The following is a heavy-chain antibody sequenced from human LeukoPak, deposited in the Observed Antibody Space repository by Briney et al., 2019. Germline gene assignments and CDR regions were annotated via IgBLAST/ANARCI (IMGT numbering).Heavy chain of an antibody. CDR1: GLIFDDFG. CDR3: ARRDSSRSPRAY. J-gene: IGHJ4*02. CDR2: IKPDGNEK. D-gene: IGHD2-2*01. V-gene: IGHV3-7*01. Sequence: GGSLRLSCAAAGLIFDDFGMNWVRLAPGRGLEWLANIKPDGNEKYYVDSVKGRFAISRDNAKNEVYREMNSLRAEDTGVYYCARRDSSRSPRAYWGQGTLVRVSS.